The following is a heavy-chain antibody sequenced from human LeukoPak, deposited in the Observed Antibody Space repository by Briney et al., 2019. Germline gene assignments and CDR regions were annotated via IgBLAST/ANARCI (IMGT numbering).Heavy chain of an antibody. D-gene: IGHD1-14*01. CDR1: GGSFSGYY. CDR3: ARALRTKNDY. V-gene: IGHV4-34*01. J-gene: IGHJ4*02. Sequence: SETLSLTCAVYGGSFSGYYWSWIRQPPGKGLEWIGEINHSGSTNYNPSLKSRVTISVDTSKNQFSLKLSSVTAADTAVYYCARALRTKNDYWGQETLVTVSS. CDR2: INHSGST.